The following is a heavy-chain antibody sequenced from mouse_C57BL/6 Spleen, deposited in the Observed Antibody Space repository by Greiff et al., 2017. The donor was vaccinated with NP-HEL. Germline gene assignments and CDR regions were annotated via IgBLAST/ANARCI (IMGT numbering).Heavy chain of an antibody. D-gene: IGHD2-5*01. Sequence: VQLQQPGAELVRPGSSVKLSCKASGYTFTSYCIHWVKQRPIQGLEWIGNIDPSDSETHYNQKFKDKATLTVAKSSSTAYMQLSSLTSEDSAVYYCARVPEYSNYVAWFAYWGQGTLVTVSA. CDR1: GYTFTSYC. J-gene: IGHJ3*01. V-gene: IGHV1-52*01. CDR2: IDPSDSET. CDR3: ARVPEYSNYVAWFAY.